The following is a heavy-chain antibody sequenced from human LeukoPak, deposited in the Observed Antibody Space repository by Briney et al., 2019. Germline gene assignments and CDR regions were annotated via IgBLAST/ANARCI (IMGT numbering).Heavy chain of an antibody. V-gene: IGHV3-48*03. CDR3: ARDLYGSGRFFDY. CDR2: ISNSGSTI. J-gene: IGHJ4*02. Sequence: GGSLRLSCAAFGFTFSSYEMNWVRQAPGKGLEWVSYISNSGSTIYYADSVKGRFTISRDNVENSLYLQMNSLRAEDTAVYYCARDLYGSGRFFDYWGQGTLVTVSS. D-gene: IGHD3-10*01. CDR1: GFTFSSYE.